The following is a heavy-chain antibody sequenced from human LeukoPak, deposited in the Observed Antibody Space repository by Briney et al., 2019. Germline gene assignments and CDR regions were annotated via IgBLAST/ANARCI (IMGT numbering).Heavy chain of an antibody. V-gene: IGHV1-2*02. Sequence: ASVKVSCKASGYTFTGYYMHWVRQAPGQGLEWMGWINPNSGGTNYAQKFQGRVTMTRDASISPAYMELSRLRSDDTAVYYCARGVDYVWGSYRYTPPDYWGQGTLVTVSS. J-gene: IGHJ4*02. CDR2: INPNSGGT. D-gene: IGHD3-16*02. CDR3: ARGVDYVWGSYRYTPPDY. CDR1: GYTFTGYY.